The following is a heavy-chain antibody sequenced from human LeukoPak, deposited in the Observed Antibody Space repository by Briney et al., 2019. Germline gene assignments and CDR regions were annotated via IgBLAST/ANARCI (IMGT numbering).Heavy chain of an antibody. Sequence: SETLSLTCTVSGGSISSYYWSWIRQPPGKGLEWIGYIYYSGSTNYNPSLMSRVTISVNTSKNQFSLKLSSVTAADTAVYYCARHISSGGTYAHFDYWGQGALVTVSS. CDR3: ARHISSGGTYAHFDY. J-gene: IGHJ4*02. D-gene: IGHD1-26*01. CDR2: IYYSGST. CDR1: GGSISSYY. V-gene: IGHV4-59*08.